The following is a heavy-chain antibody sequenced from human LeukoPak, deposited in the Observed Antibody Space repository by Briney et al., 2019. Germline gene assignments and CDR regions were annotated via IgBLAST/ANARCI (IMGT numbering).Heavy chain of an antibody. J-gene: IGHJ4*02. CDR3: GRGGKNYYIGGVFYDY. V-gene: IGHV3-7*01. Sequence: GGSLRLSCAASGFTFSSYWMSWVRQAPGKGLEWVANIKQDGSEKYYMDSVKGRFTISRDNAKNSLYLQMNSLRAEDTAVYYCGRGGKNYYIGGVFYDYWGREPWSPSPQ. CDR2: IKQDGSEK. D-gene: IGHD2-8*02. CDR1: GFTFSSYW.